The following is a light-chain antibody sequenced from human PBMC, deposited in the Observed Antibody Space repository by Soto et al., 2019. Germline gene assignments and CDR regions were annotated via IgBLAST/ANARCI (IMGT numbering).Light chain of an antibody. CDR1: QSVSSSY. CDR3: QQYGSSSWT. Sequence: EIVLTQSPGTLSPPPGERATPSCRASQSVSSSYLAWYQQKPGQAPRLLIYGTSSRPTAIPDRFSGSGSGTDFTLTISRLEPEDFAVYYCQQYGSSSWTFGQGTKVEIK. CDR2: GTS. V-gene: IGKV3-20*01. J-gene: IGKJ1*01.